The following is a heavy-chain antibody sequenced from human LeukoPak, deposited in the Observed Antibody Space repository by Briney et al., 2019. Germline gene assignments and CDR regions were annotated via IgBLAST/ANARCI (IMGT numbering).Heavy chain of an antibody. CDR3: AKGDYYDSSGYSLFDY. D-gene: IGHD3-22*01. CDR1: GLTFSSYA. J-gene: IGHJ4*02. Sequence: PGGSLRLSCAASGLTFSSYAMSWVRQAPGKGLEWVSAISGSGGSTYYADSVKGRFTISRDNSKNTLYLQMNSLRAEDTAVYYCAKGDYYDSSGYSLFDYWGQGTLVTVSS. V-gene: IGHV3-23*01. CDR2: ISGSGGST.